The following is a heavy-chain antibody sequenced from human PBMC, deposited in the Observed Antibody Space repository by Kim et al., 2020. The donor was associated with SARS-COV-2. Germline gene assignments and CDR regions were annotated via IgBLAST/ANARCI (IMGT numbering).Heavy chain of an antibody. D-gene: IGHD3-10*01. CDR3: ARGLAGGDY. J-gene: IGHJ4*02. CDR2: GST. V-gene: IGHV4-34*01. Sequence: GSTNYTPSLKSRVTISVDTSKNQFSLKLSSVTAADTAVYYCARGLAGGDYWGQGTLVTVSS.